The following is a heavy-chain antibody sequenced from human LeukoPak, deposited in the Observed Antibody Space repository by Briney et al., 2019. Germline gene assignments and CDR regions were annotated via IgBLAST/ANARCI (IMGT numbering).Heavy chain of an antibody. Sequence: GGSLRLSCAASGFIFRSYSMTWVRQAPGKGLDWVSVISGGGGTTYYADSVKGRFTISRDNAKNSLYLQMNSLRAEDTAVYYCAELGITMIGGVWGKGTTVTISS. D-gene: IGHD3-10*02. V-gene: IGHV3-23*01. CDR1: GFIFRSYS. CDR3: AELGITMIGGV. CDR2: ISGGGGTT. J-gene: IGHJ6*04.